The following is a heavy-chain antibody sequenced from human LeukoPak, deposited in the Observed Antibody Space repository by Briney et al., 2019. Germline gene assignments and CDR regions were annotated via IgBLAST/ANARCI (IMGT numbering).Heavy chain of an antibody. Sequence: PGGSLRLSCAASGITVISSYMSWVRQAPGKGLEWVSVIYSDGSTYYADSVKGRFTISRDNSKNTLYLQMYSLRAEDTAVYYCAKVEGASKASVYWGQGALVTVSS. J-gene: IGHJ4*02. D-gene: IGHD1-1*01. CDR2: IYSDGST. CDR1: GITVISSY. V-gene: IGHV3-66*01. CDR3: AKVEGASKASVY.